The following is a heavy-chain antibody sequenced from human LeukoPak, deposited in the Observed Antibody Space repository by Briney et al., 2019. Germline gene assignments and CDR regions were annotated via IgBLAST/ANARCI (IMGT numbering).Heavy chain of an antibody. Sequence: SETLSLTCSVSGGSINSYYWNWIRRPPGKGLEWIGYIYYNGNTNYSPSLKSRVTMSVDTPKNLFSLKVSSVTAADTAVYYCARGRSNYYGMDVWGQGTTVTVSS. CDR3: ARGRSNYYGMDV. CDR2: IYYNGNT. J-gene: IGHJ6*02. V-gene: IGHV4-59*01. D-gene: IGHD1-26*01. CDR1: GGSINSYY.